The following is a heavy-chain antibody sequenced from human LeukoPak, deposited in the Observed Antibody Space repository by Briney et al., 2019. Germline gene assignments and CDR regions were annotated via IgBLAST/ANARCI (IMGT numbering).Heavy chain of an antibody. Sequence: GGSLRLSCVASGFTFSDYYMSWIRQAPGKGLEWISYISVSGSYTNYADSVKGRFTISRDNAKNSLYLQMNSLRAEDTAVYYCARDHRLDGFDYWGQGTLVTVSS. CDR2: ISVSGSYT. V-gene: IGHV3-11*06. D-gene: IGHD3-9*01. CDR3: ARDHRLDGFDY. CDR1: GFTFSDYY. J-gene: IGHJ4*02.